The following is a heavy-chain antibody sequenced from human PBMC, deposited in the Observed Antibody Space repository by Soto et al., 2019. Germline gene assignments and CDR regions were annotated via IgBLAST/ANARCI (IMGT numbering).Heavy chain of an antibody. J-gene: IGHJ4*02. V-gene: IGHV1-69*02. D-gene: IGHD3-22*01. Sequence: QVQLVQSGAEVKKPGSSVKVSCKASGGTFSSYTISWVRQAPGQGLEWMGRIIPILGIANYAQKFQGRVAITADKSTSTAYMELSSLRSEDTAVYYCAGRQYYYDSSGYRNWGQGTLVTVSS. CDR3: AGRQYYYDSSGYRN. CDR2: IIPILGIA. CDR1: GGTFSSYT.